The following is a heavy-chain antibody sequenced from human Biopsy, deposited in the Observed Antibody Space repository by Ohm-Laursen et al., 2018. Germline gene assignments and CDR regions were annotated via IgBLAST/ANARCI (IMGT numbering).Heavy chain of an antibody. D-gene: IGHD3-22*01. CDR1: GYSFTSYW. J-gene: IGHJ4*03. V-gene: IGHV5-51*01. Sequence: ESLRISCKGSGYSFTSYWIGWVRQMPGKGLEWMGIIFPGDSDTKYSPSFQGQVTVSADMSLSTAYLQWTSLKASDTALYYCARQDDSSGYYTFDYWGLGTTVTVSS. CDR2: IFPGDSDT. CDR3: ARQDDSSGYYTFDY.